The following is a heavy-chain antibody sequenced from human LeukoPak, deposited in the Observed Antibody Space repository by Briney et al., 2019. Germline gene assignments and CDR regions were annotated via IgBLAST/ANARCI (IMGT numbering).Heavy chain of an antibody. V-gene: IGHV3-9*01. CDR1: GFTFADYA. CDR3: ARDPGGMDV. CDR2: ISWNSGSI. J-gene: IGHJ6*04. Sequence: SLRLSCAASGFTFADYAMHWVRQAPGKGLEWVSGISWNSGSIDYADSVKGRFTISRDNSKNTLYLQMNSLRAEDTAVYYCARDPGGMDVWGKGTTVTVSS.